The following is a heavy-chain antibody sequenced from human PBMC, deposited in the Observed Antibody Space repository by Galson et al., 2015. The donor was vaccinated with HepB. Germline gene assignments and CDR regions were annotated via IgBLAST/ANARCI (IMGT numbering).Heavy chain of an antibody. D-gene: IGHD1-26*01. Sequence: SLRLSCAASGFTFDDYTMHWVRQAPGKGLEWVSLISWDGGSTYYADSVKGRFTISRDNSKNSLYLQMNSLRTEDTALYYCANDSSVGATRSYFDYWGQGTLVTVSS. CDR1: GFTFDDYT. J-gene: IGHJ4*02. CDR2: ISWDGGST. V-gene: IGHV3-43*01. CDR3: ANDSSVGATRSYFDY.